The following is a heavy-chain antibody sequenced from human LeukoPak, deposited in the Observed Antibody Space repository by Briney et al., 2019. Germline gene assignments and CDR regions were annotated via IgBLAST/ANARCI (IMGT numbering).Heavy chain of an antibody. CDR2: ISSSSSYI. J-gene: IGHJ4*02. V-gene: IGHV3-21*01. Sequence: GGSLRLSCAASGFTFSSYSMNWVRQAPGKGLEWVSSISSSSSYIYYADSVKGRFTISRDNAKNSLYLQMNSLRAEDTAVYYCAREGPYGSGSYYFDYWGQGTLVTVSS. D-gene: IGHD3-10*01. CDR1: GFTFSSYS. CDR3: AREGPYGSGSYYFDY.